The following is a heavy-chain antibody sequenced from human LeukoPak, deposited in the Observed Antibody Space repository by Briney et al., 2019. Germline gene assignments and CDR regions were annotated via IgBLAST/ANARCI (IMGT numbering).Heavy chain of an antibody. D-gene: IGHD3-10*01. CDR3: AKDFHYHGSGSLAV. V-gene: IGHV3-9*01. Sequence: GRSLRLSCAASGFTFDDYAMHWVRQAPGKGLEWVSGISWNSGSIGYADSVKGRFTISRDNAKNSLYLQMNSLRAEDTALYYCAKDFHYHGSGSLAVWGQGTLVTVSS. J-gene: IGHJ4*02. CDR2: ISWNSGSI. CDR1: GFTFDDYA.